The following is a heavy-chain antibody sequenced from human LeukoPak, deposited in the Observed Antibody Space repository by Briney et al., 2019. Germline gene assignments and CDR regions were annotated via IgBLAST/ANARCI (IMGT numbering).Heavy chain of an antibody. CDR1: GFTFSSYS. CDR2: ISSSSTI. CDR3: QRGGTKTDY. Sequence: GGSLRLSCAASGFTFSSYSMNWVRQAPGKGLEWVSYISSSSTIYYADSVKGRFTISRDNAKNSLYLQMNSLRAEDTAVYYCQRGGTKTDYWGQGTLVTVSS. J-gene: IGHJ4*02. V-gene: IGHV3-48*01. D-gene: IGHD1-7*01.